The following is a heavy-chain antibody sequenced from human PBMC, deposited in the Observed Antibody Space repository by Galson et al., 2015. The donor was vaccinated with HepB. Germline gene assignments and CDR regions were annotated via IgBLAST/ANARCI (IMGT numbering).Heavy chain of an antibody. CDR3: AALVVVTAMDDY. D-gene: IGHD2-21*02. CDR1: GGTFSSYA. J-gene: IGHJ4*02. CDR2: IIPILGIA. V-gene: IGHV1-69*04. Sequence: SVKVSCKASGGTFSSYAISWVRQAPGQGLEWMGRIIPILGIANYAQKFQGRVTITADKSTSTAYMELSSLRSEDTAVDYCAALVVVTAMDDYWGQGTLVTVSS.